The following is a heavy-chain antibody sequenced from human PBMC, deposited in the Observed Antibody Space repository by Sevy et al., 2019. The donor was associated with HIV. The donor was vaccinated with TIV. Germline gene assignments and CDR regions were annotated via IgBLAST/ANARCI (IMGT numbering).Heavy chain of an antibody. CDR3: ARRNTWATNCYFDL. CDR2: IYPGDSDT. Sequence: GESLKIYCQVSGYSFTDYWIGWVRQMPGKGLEWMGLIYPGDSDTKYSPSFEGQVTISVDKFISTAYLQWTSLKASDTAIYHCARRNTWATNCYFDLWDRGTLVTVSS. D-gene: IGHD2-2*02. V-gene: IGHV5-51*01. J-gene: IGHJ2*01. CDR1: GYSFTDYW.